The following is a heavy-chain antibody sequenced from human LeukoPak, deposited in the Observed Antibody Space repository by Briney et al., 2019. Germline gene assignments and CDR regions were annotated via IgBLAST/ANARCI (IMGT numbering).Heavy chain of an antibody. D-gene: IGHD2-2*02. V-gene: IGHV1-2*02. CDR2: IKPNSGAT. Sequence: ASVKVSCKASGYTFTIYYMHWVRQAPGQGLEWMGWIKPNSGATSYAQRFQGRVTMTRDTSISTAYMGLSGLTSDDTAVYYCARNTPYCTSTSCYNDYWGQGTLVTVSS. CDR3: ARNTPYCTSTSCYNDY. CDR1: GYTFTIYY. J-gene: IGHJ4*02.